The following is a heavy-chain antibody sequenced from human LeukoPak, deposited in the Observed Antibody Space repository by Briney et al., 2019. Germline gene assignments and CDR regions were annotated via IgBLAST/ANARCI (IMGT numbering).Heavy chain of an antibody. D-gene: IGHD3-22*01. CDR2: IYYSGST. Sequence: SETLSLTCTVSGGSISSYYWSWIRQPPGKGLEWIGYIYYSGSTNYNPSLKSRVTISVDTSKNQFSLMLSSVTAADTAVYYCARVTGYIVEDYFDYWGQGTLVTVSS. V-gene: IGHV4-59*01. CDR3: ARVTGYIVEDYFDY. CDR1: GGSISSYY. J-gene: IGHJ4*02.